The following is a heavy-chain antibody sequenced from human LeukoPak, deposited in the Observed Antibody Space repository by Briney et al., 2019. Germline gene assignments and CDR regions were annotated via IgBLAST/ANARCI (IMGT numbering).Heavy chain of an antibody. J-gene: IGHJ6*03. CDR2: INPNSGGT. CDR1: GYTFTDYY. CDR3: ARSDTVTIYYMDV. D-gene: IGHD4-17*01. Sequence: ASVKVSCKASGYTFTDYYMHWVRQAPGQGLEWMGWINPNSGGTNYTQKFQGRVTMTRDMSTNTVYMELSSLRSEDTAVYYCARSDTVTIYYMDVWGKGTTVTVSS. V-gene: IGHV1-2*02.